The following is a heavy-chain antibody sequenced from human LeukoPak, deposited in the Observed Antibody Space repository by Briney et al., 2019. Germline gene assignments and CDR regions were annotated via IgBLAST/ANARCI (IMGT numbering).Heavy chain of an antibody. Sequence: GGSLRPSCAVSGFTFSNYWMSWVRQAPGKGLEWVANINENGGEKYYVDSVEGRFIISRDNAKNSLYLQMNTLRAEDTAVYYCARDPDPGTTDYWGQGTLVTVSS. CDR1: GFTFSNYW. V-gene: IGHV3-7*01. CDR3: ARDPDPGTTDY. D-gene: IGHD1-7*01. J-gene: IGHJ4*02. CDR2: INENGGEK.